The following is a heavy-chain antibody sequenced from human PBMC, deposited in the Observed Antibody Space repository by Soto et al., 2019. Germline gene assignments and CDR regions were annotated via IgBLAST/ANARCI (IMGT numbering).Heavy chain of an antibody. CDR1: GGTFSSYA. Sequence: QVQLVQSGAEVKKPGSSVKVSCKASGGTFSSYAISWVRQAPGQGLEWMGGIIPIFATANYAQKFQGRVTITAEESTSTAYMALSGLRSEGTAVYYCAGVQAWLEGSWYFDVWGRGTLVTVSS. J-gene: IGHJ2*01. V-gene: IGHV1-69*12. CDR3: AGVQAWLEGSWYFDV. CDR2: IIPIFATA. D-gene: IGHD6-19*01.